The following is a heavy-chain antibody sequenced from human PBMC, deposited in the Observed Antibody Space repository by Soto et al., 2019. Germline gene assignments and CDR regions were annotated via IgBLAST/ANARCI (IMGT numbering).Heavy chain of an antibody. Sequence: GESLKISCKGSGYSFTSYWIGWVRQMPGKGLEWMGIIYPGDSDTRYSPSFQGQVPISADKSISTAYLQWSSLKASDTAMYYCARLDYYDSSGYYYSAHFDYWGQGTLVTVSS. V-gene: IGHV5-51*01. D-gene: IGHD3-22*01. J-gene: IGHJ4*02. CDR2: IYPGDSDT. CDR3: ARLDYYDSSGYYYSAHFDY. CDR1: GYSFTSYW.